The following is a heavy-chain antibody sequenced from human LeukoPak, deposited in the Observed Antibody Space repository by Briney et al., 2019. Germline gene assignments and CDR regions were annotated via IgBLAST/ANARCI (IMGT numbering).Heavy chain of an antibody. CDR1: GFTFSSFG. D-gene: IGHD5-18*01. CDR2: IPYDGSNK. J-gene: IGHJ4*02. CDR3: AAGYGYLAS. Sequence: GRSLRLSCAASGFTFSSFGMHWVRQAPGRGLEWVAIIPYDGSNKYYADSVKGLFTISRDNSKNTLYLQMNSVRAEDTAVFYCAAGYGYLASWGQGTLVTVSS. V-gene: IGHV3-30*03.